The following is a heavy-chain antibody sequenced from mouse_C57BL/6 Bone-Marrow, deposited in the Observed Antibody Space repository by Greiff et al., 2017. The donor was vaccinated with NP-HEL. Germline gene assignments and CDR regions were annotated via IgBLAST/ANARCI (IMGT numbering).Heavy chain of an antibody. V-gene: IGHV1-64*01. CDR2: IHPNSGST. CDR1: GYTFTSYW. J-gene: IGHJ3*01. Sequence: QVQLQQPGAELVKPGASVKLSCKASGYTFTSYWMHWVKQRPGQGLEWIGMIHPNSGSTNYNEKFKSKATLTVDKSSSTAYMQLSSLTSADSAFSYCARRLPSWFAYWGQGTLVTVSA. D-gene: IGHD2-2*01. CDR3: ARRLPSWFAY.